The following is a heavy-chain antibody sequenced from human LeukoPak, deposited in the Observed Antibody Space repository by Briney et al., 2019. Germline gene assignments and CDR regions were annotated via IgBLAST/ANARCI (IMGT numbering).Heavy chain of an antibody. Sequence: KTSETLSLTCTVSGGSISSSSYYWGWIRQPPGKGLEWIGSIYYSGSTYYNPSLKSRVTISVDTSKNQFSLKLSSVTAADTAVYYCARDSSGWYPLDYWGQGTLVTVSS. D-gene: IGHD6-19*01. CDR2: IYYSGST. V-gene: IGHV4-39*02. J-gene: IGHJ4*02. CDR1: GGSISSSSYY. CDR3: ARDSSGWYPLDY.